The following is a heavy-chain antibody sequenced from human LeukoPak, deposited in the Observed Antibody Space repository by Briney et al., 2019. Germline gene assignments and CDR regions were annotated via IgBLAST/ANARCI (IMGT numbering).Heavy chain of an antibody. D-gene: IGHD3-10*01. CDR2: IYWDDDQ. J-gene: IGHJ4*02. CDR3: AHQGNRITMIREVIIVDFGPFDY. V-gene: IGHV2-5*02. Sequence: SGPTPVNPPQTLTLTCTFPGFSLSTSRVGVGWIRQPPGKALEWLALIYWDDDQRYSPSLKSRLTITKDTSKNQVVLTVTNMDPVDTATYYRAHQGNRITMIREVIIVDFGPFDYWGQGTLVTVSS. CDR1: GFSLSTSRVG.